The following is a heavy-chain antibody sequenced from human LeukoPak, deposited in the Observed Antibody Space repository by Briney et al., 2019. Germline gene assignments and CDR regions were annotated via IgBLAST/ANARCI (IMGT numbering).Heavy chain of an antibody. CDR3: ARFYGSGIRGGVRSKNWFDP. D-gene: IGHD3-10*01. CDR2: IYTSGST. Sequence: SETLSLTCTVSGGSISSGDYYWSWIRQPAGKGLEWIGHIYTSGSTNYNPSLKSRVTISVDTSKNQFSLKLSSVTAADTAVYYCARFYGSGIRGGVRSKNWFDPWGQGTLVTVSS. V-gene: IGHV4-61*09. J-gene: IGHJ5*02. CDR1: GGSISSGDYY.